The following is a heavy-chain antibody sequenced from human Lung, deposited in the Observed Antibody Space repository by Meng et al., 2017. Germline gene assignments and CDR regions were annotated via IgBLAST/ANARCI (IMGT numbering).Heavy chain of an antibody. Sequence: EVQVVESGGVLVQPGGSLRLSCAASGFTFSTHWMHWVRQAPGKGLEWVSRITGDGSSTIYADSVQGRFTMSRDNAKNTLSLQMNSLRAEDTAVYYCARGGVTTDDWGQGTLVTVSS. CDR1: GFTFSTHW. V-gene: IGHV3-74*01. CDR3: ARGGVTTDD. CDR2: ITGDGSST. D-gene: IGHD4-17*01. J-gene: IGHJ4*02.